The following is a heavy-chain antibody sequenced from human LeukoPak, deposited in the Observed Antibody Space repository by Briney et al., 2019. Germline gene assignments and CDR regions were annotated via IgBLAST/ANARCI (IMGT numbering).Heavy chain of an antibody. V-gene: IGHV4-59*01. CDR2: IYYSGST. CDR1: GGSISSYY. CDR3: ARVRGSIYYYYYYMDV. J-gene: IGHJ6*03. D-gene: IGHD3-16*01. Sequence: SETLSLTCTVSGGSISSYYWSWIRQPPGKGLEWIGYIYYSGSTNYNPSLKSRVTISVDTSKNQFSLKLSSVTAADTAVYYCARVRGSIYYYYYYMDVRGKGTTVTVSS.